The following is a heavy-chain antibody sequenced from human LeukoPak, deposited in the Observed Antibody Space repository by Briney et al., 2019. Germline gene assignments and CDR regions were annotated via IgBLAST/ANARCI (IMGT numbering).Heavy chain of an antibody. CDR3: ARATRYSSSWYAY. V-gene: IGHV1-2*02. J-gene: IGHJ4*02. Sequence: ASVKVSCKASGYTFTGYYMHWVRQAPGQGLEWMGWINPNSGGTNYAQKFQGRVTMTRDTSISTAYMGLSRLRSDDTAVYYCARATRYSSSWYAYWGQGTLVTVSS. CDR2: INPNSGGT. CDR1: GYTFTGYY. D-gene: IGHD6-13*01.